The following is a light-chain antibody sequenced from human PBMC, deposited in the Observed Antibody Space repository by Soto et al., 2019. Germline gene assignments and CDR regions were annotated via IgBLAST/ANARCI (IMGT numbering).Light chain of an antibody. CDR3: QQRSNWPGT. CDR1: QSVSSY. J-gene: IGKJ1*01. CDR2: NAS. Sequence: EIVLTQSPATLSLSPGKRAALSCRASQSVSSYLAWYQQKPGQAPRLLIYNASNRATGIPARFSGSGSGTDFSLTISSREPEDFAVYYCQQRSNWPGTFGQGTKVEIK. V-gene: IGKV3-11*01.